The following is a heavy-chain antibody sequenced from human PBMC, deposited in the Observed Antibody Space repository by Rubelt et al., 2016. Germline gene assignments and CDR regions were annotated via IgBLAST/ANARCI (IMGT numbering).Heavy chain of an antibody. D-gene: IGHD1-26*01. CDR2: VNYSGSV. CDR3: AREPKPYSGIPTGAFDI. V-gene: IGHV4-34*02. Sequence: QVQLQQWGAGLLKPSETLSLTCSVSGGSFTGYFWTWIRQPPGKGLEWIGEVNYSGSVTYNPSLKSRVAISVDTSESHFSRNLISVTAADAVVYDCAREPKPYSGIPTGAFDIWGQGTIVTVSS. CDR1: GGSFTGYF. J-gene: IGHJ3*02.